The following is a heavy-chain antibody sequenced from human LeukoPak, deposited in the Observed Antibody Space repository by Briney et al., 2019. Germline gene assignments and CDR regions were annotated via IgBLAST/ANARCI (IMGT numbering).Heavy chain of an antibody. CDR3: ARQEGYCSGTSCYGHFGMDV. Sequence: GESLKISCKGSGYSFTTYWIGWVRQMPGRGLEWMGIIYPGDSDTRYSPSFQGQVTISADKSISTAYLQWSSLKASDTAMYYCARQEGYCSGTSCYGHFGMDVWGQGTTVAVSS. CDR2: IYPGDSDT. J-gene: IGHJ6*02. CDR1: GYSFTTYW. V-gene: IGHV5-51*01. D-gene: IGHD2-2*01.